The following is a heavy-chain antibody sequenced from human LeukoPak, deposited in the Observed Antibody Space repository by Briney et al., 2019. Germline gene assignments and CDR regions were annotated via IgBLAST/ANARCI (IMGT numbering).Heavy chain of an antibody. Sequence: SETLSLTCTVSGGSISSYYWSWIRQPPGKGLEWIGYIFCSGSTNYNPSLKSRVTISVDTSKNQFSLKPSSVTAADTAVYYCARMGRSSGPFQHWGQGTLVTVSS. CDR2: IFCSGST. CDR1: GGSISSYY. J-gene: IGHJ1*01. CDR3: ARMGRSSGPFQH. V-gene: IGHV4-59*01. D-gene: IGHD6-25*01.